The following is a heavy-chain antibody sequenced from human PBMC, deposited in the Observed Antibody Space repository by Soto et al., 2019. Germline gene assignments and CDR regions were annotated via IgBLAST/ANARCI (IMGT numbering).Heavy chain of an antibody. Sequence: LRLSCAASGFTVSTGYMAWVRQAPGKGLEWISVLFSGGSSYYGDSVKGRFTISRDNSKNTLSLEMSSLRVEDTAVYFCARDTYSSGWYDSWGQGTLVTVSS. CDR1: GFTVSTGY. V-gene: IGHV3-53*05. J-gene: IGHJ5*01. D-gene: IGHD6-19*01. CDR3: ARDTYSSGWYDS. CDR2: LFSGGSS.